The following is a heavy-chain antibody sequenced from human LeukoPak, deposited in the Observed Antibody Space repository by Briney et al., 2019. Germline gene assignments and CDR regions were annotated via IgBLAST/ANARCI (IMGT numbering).Heavy chain of an antibody. CDR3: VRMASNYYGMDV. Sequence: GWSLRLSCAASGFTVSTNYMSWVRQAPGKGLEWVSVIYSSGATYYADSVKGRFTVSRDNSKNTLYVQMNSLRDEDTAVYYCVRMASNYYGMDVWGQGTTVTVSS. D-gene: IGHD5-24*01. J-gene: IGHJ6*02. V-gene: IGHV3-53*01. CDR2: IYSSGAT. CDR1: GFTVSTNY.